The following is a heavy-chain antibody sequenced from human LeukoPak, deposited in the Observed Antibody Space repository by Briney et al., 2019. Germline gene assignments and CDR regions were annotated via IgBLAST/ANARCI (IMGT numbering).Heavy chain of an antibody. D-gene: IGHD5-18*01. Sequence: SVKVSCKASGGTFSSYAISWVRQAPGQGLEWMGRIIPILGIANYAQKFQGRVTITADKSTSTAYMELSSPRSEDTAVYYCARESGYSYSVFDYWGQGTLVTVSS. CDR3: ARESGYSYSVFDY. V-gene: IGHV1-69*04. J-gene: IGHJ4*02. CDR2: IIPILGIA. CDR1: GGTFSSYA.